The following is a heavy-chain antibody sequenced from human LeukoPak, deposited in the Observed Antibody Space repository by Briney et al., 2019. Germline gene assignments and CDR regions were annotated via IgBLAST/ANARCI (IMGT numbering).Heavy chain of an antibody. D-gene: IGHD2-2*01. V-gene: IGHV4-59*12. J-gene: IGHJ6*03. CDR3: ARVAGYCSSTSCYPDHYYYYMDV. CDR2: IYYSGST. Sequence: SETLSLTCTVSGGSISSYYWSWIRQPPGKGLEWIGYIYYSGSTNYNPSLKSRVTISVDTSKNQFSLKLSSVTAADTAVYYCARVAGYCSSTSCYPDHYYYYMDVWGKGTTVTVSS. CDR1: GGSISSYY.